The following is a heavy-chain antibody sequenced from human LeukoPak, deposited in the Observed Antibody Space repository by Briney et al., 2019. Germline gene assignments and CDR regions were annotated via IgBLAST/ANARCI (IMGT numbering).Heavy chain of an antibody. J-gene: IGHJ3*02. CDR3: ARDRGSGSTGAFDI. Sequence: GGSLRLSCAASGFTFSSYSTNWVRQAPGKGLEWVSSISSSSSYIYYADSVKGRFTISRDNAKNSLYLQMNSLRAEDTAVYYCARDRGSGSTGAFDIWGQGTMVTVSS. CDR1: GFTFSSYS. CDR2: ISSSSSYI. V-gene: IGHV3-21*04. D-gene: IGHD1-26*01.